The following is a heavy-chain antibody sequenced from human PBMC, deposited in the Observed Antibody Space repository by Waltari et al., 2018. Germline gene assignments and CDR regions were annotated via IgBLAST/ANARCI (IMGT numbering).Heavy chain of an antibody. D-gene: IGHD6-13*01. V-gene: IGHV4-39*07. CDR1: GDSIGSGYYY. CDR3: AREVGGSSWSTTPRGDAFDI. J-gene: IGHJ3*02. CDR2: IYFAGRT. Sequence: QLQLRESGPGLLKPSETLSLTCSVSGDSIGSGYYYWGWIRQAPGKGLECIGSIYFAGRTYHNPALTSRLTISVDTSKNQFSLGLSSVTAADTAVYYCAREVGGSSWSTTPRGDAFDIWGQGTMVTVSS.